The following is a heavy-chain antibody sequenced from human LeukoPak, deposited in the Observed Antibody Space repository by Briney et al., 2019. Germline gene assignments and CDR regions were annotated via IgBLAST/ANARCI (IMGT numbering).Heavy chain of an antibody. CDR3: AKKRGTPVTTIDI. Sequence: GGSLRLSCAASGFTFSSYSMNWIRQAPGKGLEWVSSITTSSYIYYADSVKGRFTISRDTSKNTLYLQMNSLRAEDTAVYYCAKKRGTPVTTIDIWGQGTMVTVSS. V-gene: IGHV3-21*04. J-gene: IGHJ3*02. D-gene: IGHD4-17*01. CDR1: GFTFSSYS. CDR2: ITTSSYI.